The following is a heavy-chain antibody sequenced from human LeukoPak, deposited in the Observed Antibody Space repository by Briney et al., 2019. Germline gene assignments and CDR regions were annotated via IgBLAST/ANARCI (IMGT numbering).Heavy chain of an antibody. V-gene: IGHV3-21*01. J-gene: IGHJ4*02. D-gene: IGHD3-16*01. Sequence: PGGSLRLSCAASGFTFRSYSMNWVRQAPGKGLEWVSSISSSSSYIYYADSVKGRFTISRDNAKNSLYLQMNSLRAEDTAVYYCARDLGVFFDYWGQGTLVTVSS. CDR3: ARDLGVFFDY. CDR1: GFTFRSYS. CDR2: ISSSSSYI.